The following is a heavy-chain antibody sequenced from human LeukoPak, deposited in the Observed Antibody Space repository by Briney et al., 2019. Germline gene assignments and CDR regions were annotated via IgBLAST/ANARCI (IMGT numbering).Heavy chain of an antibody. CDR2: IYYSGST. CDR3: ASNAAGGIVVVPTAFDY. D-gene: IGHD2-2*01. Sequence: SQTLSLTCTVSGGSISSGGYYWSWIRQHPGTGLEWIGYIYYSGSTYYNPSLKSRVTISVDTSKNQFSLKLSSVTAADTAVYYCASNAAGGIVVVPTAFDYWGQGTLVTVSS. CDR1: GGSISSGGYY. J-gene: IGHJ4*02. V-gene: IGHV4-31*03.